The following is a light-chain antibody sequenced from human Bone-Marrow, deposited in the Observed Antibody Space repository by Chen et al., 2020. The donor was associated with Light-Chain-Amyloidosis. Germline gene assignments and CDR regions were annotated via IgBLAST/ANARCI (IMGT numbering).Light chain of an antibody. Sequence: DIQMTQSPTSLSASIGDRVTITCRASQSIGNYLNWYQQKPGKAPRLLIFAASSLQSGVPSRFSGSGFGTDFTLTISSLQPEDFATYYCQQSFITLHRFTFGPGTKVDTK. V-gene: IGKV1-39*01. CDR3: QQSFITLHRFT. J-gene: IGKJ3*01. CDR2: AAS. CDR1: QSIGNY.